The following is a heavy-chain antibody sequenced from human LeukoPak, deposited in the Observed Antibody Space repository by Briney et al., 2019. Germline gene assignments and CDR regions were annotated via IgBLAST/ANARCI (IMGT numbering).Heavy chain of an antibody. CDR2: IKQDGSEK. Sequence: PGGSLRLSCAASGFTFSSYWMSWVRQAPGKGLEWVANIKQDGSEKYYADSVKGRFTISRDNAKNALYLQMDSLRAEDAAVYYCARPQDGYNGFDCWGQGTLVTVSS. CDR1: GFTFSSYW. CDR3: ARPQDGYNGFDC. V-gene: IGHV3-7*01. J-gene: IGHJ4*02. D-gene: IGHD5-24*01.